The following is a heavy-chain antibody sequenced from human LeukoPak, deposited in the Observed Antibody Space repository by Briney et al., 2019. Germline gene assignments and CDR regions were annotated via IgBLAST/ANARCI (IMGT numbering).Heavy chain of an antibody. D-gene: IGHD4-17*01. Sequence: GGSLRLSCAASGFTFSSYAMHWVRQAPGKGLEWVAVISYDGSNKYYADSVKGRFTISRDNSKNTLYLQMNSLRAEDTAVYYCTTDGVHYGDEEIDWGQGTLVTVSS. CDR2: ISYDGSNK. J-gene: IGHJ4*02. V-gene: IGHV3-30*01. CDR1: GFTFSSYA. CDR3: TTDGVHYGDEEID.